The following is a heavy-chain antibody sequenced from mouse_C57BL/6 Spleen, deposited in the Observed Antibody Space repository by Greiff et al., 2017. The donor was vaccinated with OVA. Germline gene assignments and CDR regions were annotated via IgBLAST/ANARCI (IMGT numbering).Heavy chain of an antibody. J-gene: IGHJ4*01. CDR2: IDPSDSYT. D-gene: IGHD1-1*01. Sequence: VQLQQPGAELVMPGASVKLSCKASGYTFTSYWMHWVKQRPGQGLEWIGEIDPSDSYTNYNQKFKGKSTLTVDKSSSTAYMQLSSLTSEDSAVYYCARSGSSYGDYYAMDYWGQGTSVTVSS. CDR1: GYTFTSYW. CDR3: ARSGSSYGDYYAMDY. V-gene: IGHV1-69*01.